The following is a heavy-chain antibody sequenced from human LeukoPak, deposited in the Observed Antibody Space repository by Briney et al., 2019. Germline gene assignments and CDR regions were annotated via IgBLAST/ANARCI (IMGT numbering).Heavy chain of an antibody. CDR3: ARDHARDGYNF. D-gene: IGHD5-24*01. Sequence: QTGGSLRLSCAASGFTFSSYWMNWVRQAPGKGLEWVANIEQDGSEKYYVDSVKGRFTISRDNAQNSLYLQMNGLRAEDTAVYYCARDHARDGYNFWGQGTLVTVSS. CDR2: IEQDGSEK. V-gene: IGHV3-7*01. J-gene: IGHJ4*02. CDR1: GFTFSSYW.